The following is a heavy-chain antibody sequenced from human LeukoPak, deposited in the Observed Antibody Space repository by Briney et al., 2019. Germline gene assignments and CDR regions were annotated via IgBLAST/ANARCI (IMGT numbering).Heavy chain of an antibody. CDR2: INHSGST. Sequence: SETLSLTCAVYGGSFSGYYWSWIRQPPGKGLEWIGEINHSGSTNYNPSLKSRVTISVDTSKNQFSLKLSSVTAADTAVYYCASTKNDFWSGYPMPHSFDYWGQGTLVTVSS. V-gene: IGHV4-34*01. CDR3: ASTKNDFWSGYPMPHSFDY. J-gene: IGHJ4*02. D-gene: IGHD3-3*01. CDR1: GGSFSGYY.